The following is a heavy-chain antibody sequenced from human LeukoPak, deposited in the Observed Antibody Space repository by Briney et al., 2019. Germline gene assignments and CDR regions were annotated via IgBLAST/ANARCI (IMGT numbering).Heavy chain of an antibody. CDR2: INHSGST. J-gene: IGHJ3*02. V-gene: IGHV4-34*01. Sequence: KPSETLSLTCTVSGGSISSYYWSWIRQPPGKGLEWIGEINHSGSTNYNPSLKSRVTISVDTSKNQFSLKLSSVTAADTAVYYCARGLGLIVVVVAPRGAFDIWGQGTMVTVSS. D-gene: IGHD2-15*01. CDR1: GGSISSYY. CDR3: ARGLGLIVVVVAPRGAFDI.